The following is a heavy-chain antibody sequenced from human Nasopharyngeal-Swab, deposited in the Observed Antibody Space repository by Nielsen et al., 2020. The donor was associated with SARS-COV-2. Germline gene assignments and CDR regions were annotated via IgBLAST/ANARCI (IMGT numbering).Heavy chain of an antibody. Sequence: WIRQPPGKGLEWIGYIYYSGSTNYNPSLKSRVTISVDTSKNQFSLKLSSVTAADTAVYYCARPNTPEDIVVVPAATAFDIWGQGTMVTVSS. D-gene: IGHD2-2*01. CDR2: IYYSGST. V-gene: IGHV4-59*08. CDR3: ARPNTPEDIVVVPAATAFDI. J-gene: IGHJ3*02.